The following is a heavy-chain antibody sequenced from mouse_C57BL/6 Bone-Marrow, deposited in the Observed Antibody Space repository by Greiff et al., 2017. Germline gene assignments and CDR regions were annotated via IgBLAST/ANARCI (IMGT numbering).Heavy chain of an antibody. J-gene: IGHJ4*01. V-gene: IGHV5-6*01. CDR1: GFTFSGYG. CDR2: ISSGGSYT. Sequence: EVQRVESGGDLVKPGGSLKLSCAASGFTFSGYGMSWVRQTPDKRLEWVATISSGGSYTYYPDSVKGRCTISRDTAKNTLYLQMSSLKSEDTAMYYCARHVYGYDAMDYWGQGTSVTVSS. CDR3: ARHVYGYDAMDY. D-gene: IGHD1-1*02.